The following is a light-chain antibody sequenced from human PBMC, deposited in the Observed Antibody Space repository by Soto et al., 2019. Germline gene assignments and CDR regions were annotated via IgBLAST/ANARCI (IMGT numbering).Light chain of an antibody. V-gene: IGKV3-20*01. CDR2: GAS. CDR3: QQYGSSPQT. CDR1: QSVSSSY. J-gene: IGKJ1*01. Sequence: EIVLTQSPGTLSLSPGERATLSSRASQSVSSSYLAWYQQKPGQAPRPLIYGASSRATSIPDSFSGSGSGTDFTLTISRLEPEDFAVYYCQQYGSSPQTFGQGTKVDIK.